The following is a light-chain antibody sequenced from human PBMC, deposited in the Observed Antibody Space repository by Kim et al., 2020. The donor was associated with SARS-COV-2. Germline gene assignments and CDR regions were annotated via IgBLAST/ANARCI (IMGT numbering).Light chain of an antibody. CDR3: VLYMGSGIWV. V-gene: IGLV8-61*01. J-gene: IGLJ3*02. Sequence: GGTVTLTCGLSSGAVSTSYYPSWYTQAPGQAPRTLLYSTNTRSSGVPDRCSGSILGNKAALTITGAQADDESDYYCVLYMGSGIWVFGGGTQLTVL. CDR2: STN. CDR1: SGAVSTSYY.